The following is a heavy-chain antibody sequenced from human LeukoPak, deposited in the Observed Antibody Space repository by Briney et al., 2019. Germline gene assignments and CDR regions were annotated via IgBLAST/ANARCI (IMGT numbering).Heavy chain of an antibody. CDR3: ARHGSGYYYDSSGYD. J-gene: IGHJ4*02. CDR2: ISSSSSYI. D-gene: IGHD3-22*01. Sequence: GGSLRLSCAASGFTFSSYSMNWVRQAPWKGLEWVSSISSSSSYIYYADSVKGRFTISRDNAKNSLYLQMNSLRAEDTAVYYCARHGSGYYYDSSGYDWGQGTLVTVSS. V-gene: IGHV3-21*01. CDR1: GFTFSSYS.